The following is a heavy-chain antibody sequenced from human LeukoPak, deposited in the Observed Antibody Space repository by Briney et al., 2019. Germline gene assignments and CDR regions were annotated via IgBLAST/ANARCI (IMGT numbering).Heavy chain of an antibody. CDR1: GGSISSYY. CDR3: ARAPPGYSYGPFDY. J-gene: IGHJ4*02. V-gene: IGHV4-59*01. Sequence: SETLSLTCTVSGGSISSYYWSWIRQPPGKGLEWIGYIYYSGSTNYNPSLKSRVTISVDTSKNQFSLKLSSVTAADTAVHYCARAPPGYSYGPFDYWGQGTLVTVSS. CDR2: IYYSGST. D-gene: IGHD5-18*01.